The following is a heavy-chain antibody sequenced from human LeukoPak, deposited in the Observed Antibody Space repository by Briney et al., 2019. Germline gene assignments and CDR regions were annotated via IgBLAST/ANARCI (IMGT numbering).Heavy chain of an antibody. CDR2: INDVDTP. J-gene: IGHJ4*02. D-gene: IGHD3-22*01. Sequence: GGSLRLSRAVSGFTVSTNHMTWVRQAPGKGLEWVSAINDVDTPYYADTVRGRFTISRDSANNTLYLQMKRLRAEDTAVYYCARDMVHSSGAFDSWGQGTLVTV. CDR1: GFTVSTNH. V-gene: IGHV3-53*01. CDR3: ARDMVHSSGAFDS.